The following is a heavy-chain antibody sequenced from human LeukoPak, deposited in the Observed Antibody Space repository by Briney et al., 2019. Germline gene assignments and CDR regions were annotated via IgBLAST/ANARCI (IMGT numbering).Heavy chain of an antibody. J-gene: IGHJ4*02. Sequence: SETLSLTCTVSGDSTSSDRYYGGWVRQPPGKGLEWIGNIYYSGSTYYNPSLKSRVTMSVDTSKNQFFLKLNSVTAADTAVYYCARLGVTVDYWGQGTLVTVSS. CDR3: ARLGVTVDY. V-gene: IGHV4-39*01. D-gene: IGHD2-21*02. CDR1: GDSTSSDRYY. CDR2: IYYSGST.